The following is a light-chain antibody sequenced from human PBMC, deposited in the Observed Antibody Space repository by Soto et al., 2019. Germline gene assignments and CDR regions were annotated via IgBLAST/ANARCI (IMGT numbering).Light chain of an antibody. CDR1: QSVSSN. Sequence: EIVMTPSPATLSVSPGERANLSCRASQSVSSNLAWYQQKPGQAPRLLIYGASTRATGIPARFSGSGSGTEFTLTISSLQSEDFAVYYCQQFGVSPTFGGGTKVDIK. V-gene: IGKV3-15*01. CDR3: QQFGVSPT. CDR2: GAS. J-gene: IGKJ4*01.